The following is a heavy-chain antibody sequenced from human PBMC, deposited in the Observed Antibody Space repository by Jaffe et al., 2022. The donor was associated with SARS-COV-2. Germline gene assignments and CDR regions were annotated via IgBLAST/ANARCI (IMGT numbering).Heavy chain of an antibody. Sequence: QVHLVQSGAEVKQPGASVKVSCKASGYSFTDFPMHWVRQNPGQSLEWMGWVNGDNGNTKYSQKFQGRVFMSRDTAANTVYMELSGLTFEDTAVYYCARAYCGDNTCPCGGYWGQGTLVTVSS. CDR2: VNGDNGNT. J-gene: IGHJ4*02. V-gene: IGHV1-3*01. CDR3: ARAYCGDNTCPCGGY. D-gene: IGHD2-21*01. CDR1: GYSFTDFP.